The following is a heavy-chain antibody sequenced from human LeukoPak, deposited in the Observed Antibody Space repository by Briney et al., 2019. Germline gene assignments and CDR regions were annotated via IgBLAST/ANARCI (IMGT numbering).Heavy chain of an antibody. J-gene: IGHJ4*02. Sequence: GGSLRLSCAASGFTFDDYGMSWVRQAPGKGLEWVSAISGSGGSTYYADSVKGRFTISRDNSKNTLYLQMNSLRAEDTAVYYCAKVGSGWYSFFDYWGQGTLVTVSS. CDR3: AKVGSGWYSFFDY. CDR1: GFTFDDYG. D-gene: IGHD6-19*01. CDR2: ISGSGGST. V-gene: IGHV3-23*01.